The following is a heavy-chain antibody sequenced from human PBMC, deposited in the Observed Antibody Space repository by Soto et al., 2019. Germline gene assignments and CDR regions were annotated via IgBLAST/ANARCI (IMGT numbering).Heavy chain of an antibody. J-gene: IGHJ4*02. V-gene: IGHV1-69*01. Sequence: SLLKGARKAVVGGMSGYAISWGRQAPGQGLEWTGGIIPIFGTANYAQKFQGRVTITADESTSTAYMELSSLRSEDTAVYYCARERRDTMVRRVKGPGPYFGYWGQRPLVTLSS. CDR1: VGGMSGYA. D-gene: IGHD3-10*01. CDR2: IIPIFGTA. CDR3: ARERRDTMVRRVKGPGPYFGY.